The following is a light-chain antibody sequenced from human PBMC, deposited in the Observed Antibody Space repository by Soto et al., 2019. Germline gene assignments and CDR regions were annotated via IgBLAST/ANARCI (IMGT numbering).Light chain of an antibody. CDR1: QTILFSSNNLNY. CDR2: GAS. CDR3: QQYNNWPQRP. J-gene: IGKJ1*01. Sequence: DILRTQSPASLAVSLGERATINCKSSQTILFSSNNLNYLAWYQQKPGQAPRLLIYGASTRATGIPARFSGSGSGTEFTLTISSLQSEDFAVYYCQQYNNWPQRPFGQGTKV. V-gene: IGKV4-1*01.